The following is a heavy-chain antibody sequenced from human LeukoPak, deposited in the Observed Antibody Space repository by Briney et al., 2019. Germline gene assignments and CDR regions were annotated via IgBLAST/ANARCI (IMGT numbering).Heavy chain of an antibody. CDR1: GFTFSDYY. Sequence: GGSLRLSCAASGFTFSDYYMSWIRQAPGKGLEWVSYISFSGSPTQYADSVKGRFTISRDNAKNSLYLQMNSLRDEDTAVYYCARDRAYYYDSSGYYYFDHWGQGTLVTVSP. CDR3: ARDRAYYYDSSGYYYFDH. CDR2: ISFSGSPT. J-gene: IGHJ4*02. D-gene: IGHD3-22*01. V-gene: IGHV3-11*01.